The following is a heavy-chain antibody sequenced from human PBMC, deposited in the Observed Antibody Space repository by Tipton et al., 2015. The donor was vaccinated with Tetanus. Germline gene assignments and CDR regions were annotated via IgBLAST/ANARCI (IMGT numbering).Heavy chain of an antibody. V-gene: IGHV4-31*03. Sequence: TLSLTGTVSGVSISGGRYYWSWIRQRPGKGLEWIGDIYSSGSTYTDPSLKGRVTISVDTSENQFSLRLNSVTTADTAVYYCARDQARGARGWNYFDFWGLGTLVTVSS. CDR3: ARDQARGARGWNYFDF. D-gene: IGHD1-26*01. CDR2: IYSSGST. J-gene: IGHJ4*02. CDR1: GVSISGGRYY.